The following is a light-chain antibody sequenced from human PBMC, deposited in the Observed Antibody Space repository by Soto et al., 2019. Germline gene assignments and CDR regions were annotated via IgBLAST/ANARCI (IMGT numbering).Light chain of an antibody. CDR3: QQFDDSLPKLT. CDR1: HSVSSSY. CDR2: GAS. Sequence: IVLTHSPATLSVSPVEISTLSCRAIHSVSSSYLAWYQQKPGQAPRLLIYGASSRATGIPDRFSGSGSGTDFTLTISRLEPEDFAVYYCQQFDDSLPKLTFGGGTKVDIK. J-gene: IGKJ4*01. V-gene: IGKV3-20*01.